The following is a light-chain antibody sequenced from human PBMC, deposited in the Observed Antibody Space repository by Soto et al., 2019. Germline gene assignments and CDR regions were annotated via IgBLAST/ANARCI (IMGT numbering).Light chain of an antibody. CDR2: GNI. CDR1: SSNIGAGYD. V-gene: IGLV1-40*01. J-gene: IGLJ1*01. CDR3: QSYDSSLSGYV. Sequence: QSALAQPPSVSGAPGQRVTISCTGSSSNIGAGYDVHWYQQRPGTAPKLLIFGNINRPSGVPDRFSGSKSGTSASLAITGLQAEDEGDYYCQSYDSSLSGYVFGTGTKVTVL.